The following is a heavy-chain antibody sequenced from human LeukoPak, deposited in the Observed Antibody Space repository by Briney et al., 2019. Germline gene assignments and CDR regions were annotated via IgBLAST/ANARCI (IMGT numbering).Heavy chain of an antibody. Sequence: TLSLTCTVSGGSISSYYWSWIRQPPGKALEWLARIDWDDDKYYSTSLKTRLTISKDTSKNQVVLTMTNMDPVDTATYYCARIPSINTAHFDYWGQGTLVTVSS. CDR3: ARIPSINTAHFDY. D-gene: IGHD5-18*01. J-gene: IGHJ4*02. V-gene: IGHV2-70*11. CDR1: GGSISSYYW. CDR2: IDWDDDK.